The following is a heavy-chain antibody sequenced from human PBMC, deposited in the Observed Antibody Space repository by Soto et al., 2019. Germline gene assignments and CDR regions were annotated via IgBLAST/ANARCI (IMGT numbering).Heavy chain of an antibody. V-gene: IGHV3-23*01. J-gene: IGHJ4*02. CDR1: GFTFSSYA. Sequence: GGSLRLSCAASGFTFSSYAMSWVRQAPGKGLEWVSAISGSGGSTYYADSVKGRFTISRDNSKNTLYLQMNSLRAEDTAVYYCAKRSGSGYDIRSPLDYWGQGTLVTVSS. CDR3: AKRSGSGYDIRSPLDY. CDR2: ISGSGGST. D-gene: IGHD5-12*01.